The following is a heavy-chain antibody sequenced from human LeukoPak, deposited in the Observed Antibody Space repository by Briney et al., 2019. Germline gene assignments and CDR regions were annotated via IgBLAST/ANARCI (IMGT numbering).Heavy chain of an antibody. J-gene: IGHJ3*02. Sequence: GGSLRLSCAASGFTFSSYAMSWVRQAPGKGLEWVSAISGSGGSTYYADSVKGRFTISRDNSKNTLYLQMNSLRAEDTAVYYCAKDKCSTSCFRAFDTWGQGTMVTVSS. V-gene: IGHV3-23*01. CDR1: GFTFSSYA. CDR3: AKDKCSTSCFRAFDT. D-gene: IGHD2-2*01. CDR2: ISGSGGST.